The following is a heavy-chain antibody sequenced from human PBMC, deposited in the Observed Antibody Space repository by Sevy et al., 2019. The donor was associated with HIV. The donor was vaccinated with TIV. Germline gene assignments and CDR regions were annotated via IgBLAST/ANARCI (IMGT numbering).Heavy chain of an antibody. CDR2: IYYSGST. J-gene: IGHJ5*02. CDR3: ARSGFLEWAGSTRGPQNWFDP. CDR1: GGSMRNFY. V-gene: IGHV4-59*13. D-gene: IGHD3-3*01. Sequence: SETLSLTCSVSGGSMRNFYWSWIRQPPGKGLEWIGNIYYSGSTNYNPSLKSRVTMSVDTSKNQFSLKLSSVTAADTAVYYCARSGFLEWAGSTRGPQNWFDPWGQGTLVTVSS.